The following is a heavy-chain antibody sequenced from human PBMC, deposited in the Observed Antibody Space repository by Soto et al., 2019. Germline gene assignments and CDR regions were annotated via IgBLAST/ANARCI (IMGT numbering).Heavy chain of an antibody. J-gene: IGHJ5*02. CDR1: GGTFSSYT. D-gene: IGHD2-2*01. Sequence: QVQLVQSGDEVKKPGSSVKVSCKASGGTFSSYTISWVRQAPGQGLEWMGRIIPILGIANYAQKFQGRVTITADKSTSTAYMELSSLRSKDTAVYYCARDCSSTSCYAYPWGQGTLVTVSS. CDR3: ARDCSSTSCYAYP. CDR2: IIPILGIA. V-gene: IGHV1-69*08.